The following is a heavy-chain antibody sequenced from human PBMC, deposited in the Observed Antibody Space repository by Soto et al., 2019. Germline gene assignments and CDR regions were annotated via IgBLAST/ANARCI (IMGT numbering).Heavy chain of an antibody. CDR3: AKDGAGGYFDY. CDR1: GFTFSSYG. Sequence: GGSLRLSCAASGFTFSSYGMHWVRQAPGKGLEWVAVISYDGSNKYYADSVKGRFTISRDKSKNTLYLQMNSLRAEDTAVYYCAKDGAGGYFDYWGQGTLVTVSS. J-gene: IGHJ4*02. V-gene: IGHV3-30*18. CDR2: ISYDGSNK. D-gene: IGHD3-10*01.